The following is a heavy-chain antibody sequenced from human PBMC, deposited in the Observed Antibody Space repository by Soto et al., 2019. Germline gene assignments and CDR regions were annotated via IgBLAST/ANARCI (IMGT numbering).Heavy chain of an antibody. CDR3: ARGPTYSRSYPYFAY. CDR1: GGSISSSNW. V-gene: IGHV4-4*02. CDR2: IYHSGST. D-gene: IGHD1-26*01. Sequence: QVQLQESGPGLVKPSGTLSLTCAVSGGSISSSNWWSWVRQPPGKGLEWIGEIYHSGSTNYNPSLTSRVTITVDKSTNQFSLKLSSVTAADTAVYYGARGPTYSRSYPYFAYWGQGTLVTVSS. J-gene: IGHJ4*02.